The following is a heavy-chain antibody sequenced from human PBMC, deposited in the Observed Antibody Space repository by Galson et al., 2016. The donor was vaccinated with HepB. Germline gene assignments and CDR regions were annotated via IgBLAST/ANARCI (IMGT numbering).Heavy chain of an antibody. D-gene: IGHD3-3*01. Sequence: SLRLSCAASGFTFNNDGMSWVRQAPGKGLLWVSHIHPDGSSTSYADSVRGRFTISRDNAKNTLYLQMNSLRAEDTAVYYCTRDAEWSFDYWGQGTLVTVSS. CDR1: GFTFNNDG. J-gene: IGHJ4*02. CDR3: TRDAEWSFDY. CDR2: IHPDGSST. V-gene: IGHV3-74*01.